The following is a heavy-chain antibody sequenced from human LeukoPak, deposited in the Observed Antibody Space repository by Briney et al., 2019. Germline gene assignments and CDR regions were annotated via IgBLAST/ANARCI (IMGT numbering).Heavy chain of an antibody. V-gene: IGHV3-21*01. J-gene: IGHJ5*02. Sequence: EGSLRLSCAASGFTFSSYAMNWVRQAPGKGLEWVSSITTGSSYIYYADSVKGRFTISRDNAKNLLHLQMNNLRAEDTAVYYCVRDPAAAGTVWFDPWGQGTLVTVSS. D-gene: IGHD6-13*01. CDR3: VRDPAAAGTVWFDP. CDR2: ITTGSSYI. CDR1: GFTFSSYA.